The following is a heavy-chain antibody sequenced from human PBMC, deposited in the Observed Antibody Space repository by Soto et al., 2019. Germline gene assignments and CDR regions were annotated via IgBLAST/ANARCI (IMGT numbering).Heavy chain of an antibody. CDR3: ARDFRLAYYYDSSGYSYYYGMDV. J-gene: IGHJ6*02. Sequence: ASVKVSCKASGYTFTGYYMHWVRQAPGQGLEWMGWINPNSGGTNYAQKFQGWVTMTRDTSISTAYMELSRLRSDDTAVYYCARDFRLAYYYDSSGYSYYYGMDVWGQGTTVTVS. D-gene: IGHD3-22*01. V-gene: IGHV1-2*04. CDR1: GYTFTGYY. CDR2: INPNSGGT.